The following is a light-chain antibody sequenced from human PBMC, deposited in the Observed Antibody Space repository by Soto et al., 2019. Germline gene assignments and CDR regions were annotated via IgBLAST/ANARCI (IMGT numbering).Light chain of an antibody. CDR1: QSLSSSY. J-gene: IGKJ3*01. CDR3: HQYGLSPMVT. CDR2: GAS. V-gene: IGKV3-20*01. Sequence: EIVLTQSPGTLSLSPGERATLSCRASQSLSSSYLAWYQHKPGQAPRLLIYGASSRATGIPDRFSGSGSGTDFPLTISRLEPEDFALYYCHQYGLSPMVTFGPGTKVDIK.